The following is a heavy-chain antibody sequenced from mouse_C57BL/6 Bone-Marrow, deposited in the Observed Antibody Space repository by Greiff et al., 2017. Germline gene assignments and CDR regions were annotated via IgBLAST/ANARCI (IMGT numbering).Heavy chain of an antibody. CDR3: TRHYGSYYFDY. CDR1: GFTFSSYA. Sequence: EVQRVESGEGLVKPGGSLKLSCAASGFTFSSYAMSWVRQTPEKRLEWVAYISSGGDYIYYADTVKGRFTISRDNARNTLYLQMSSLKSEDTAMYDSTRHYGSYYFDYWGQGTTLTVSS. D-gene: IGHD1-1*01. J-gene: IGHJ2*01. V-gene: IGHV5-9-1*02. CDR2: ISSGGDYI.